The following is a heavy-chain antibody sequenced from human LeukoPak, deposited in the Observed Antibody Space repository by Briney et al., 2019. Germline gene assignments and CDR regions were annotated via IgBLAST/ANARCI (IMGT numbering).Heavy chain of an antibody. CDR1: GYTFTVYY. Sequence: GASVRVSCTASGYTFTVYYMHWVRQAPGQGLEWMGWINPNSGGTNYAQKFQGRVTMTRDTSISTAYMELSRLRSDDTAVYYCARDYTNVWGSYRWNSPYYYMDVWGKGTTVTVSS. D-gene: IGHD3-16*02. V-gene: IGHV1-2*02. J-gene: IGHJ6*03. CDR3: ARDYTNVWGSYRWNSPYYYMDV. CDR2: INPNSGGT.